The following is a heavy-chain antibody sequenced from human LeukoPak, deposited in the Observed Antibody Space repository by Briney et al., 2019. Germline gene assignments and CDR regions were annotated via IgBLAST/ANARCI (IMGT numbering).Heavy chain of an antibody. V-gene: IGHV3-7*01. J-gene: IGHJ4*02. CDR3: ARSLDY. CDR2: IKHDGTEI. CDR1: GFTFSSYW. Sequence: PGGSLRLSCAASGFTFSSYWMTWVRQAPGKGLEWVATIKHDGTEIYYVDSVKGRFTNSRDNARSSLYLQMNSLRAEDTAVYYCARSLDYWGQGTLVTVSS.